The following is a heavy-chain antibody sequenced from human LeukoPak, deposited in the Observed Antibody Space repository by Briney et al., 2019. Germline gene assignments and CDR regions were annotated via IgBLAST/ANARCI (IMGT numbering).Heavy chain of an antibody. CDR2: ISVRSNYI. D-gene: IGHD3-22*01. J-gene: IGHJ4*02. V-gene: IGHV3-21*01. Sequence: PGGSLGLSCVASGFAFSSSYMTWVRQAPGKGLEWVSSISVRSNYIYYADSVRGRFTISRDDARDSLYLQMNSLRAVDTAVYYCVRLRRNSDTSGYYYYYDFWGQGTLVTVSS. CDR3: VRLRRNSDTSGYYYYYDF. CDR1: GFAFSSSY.